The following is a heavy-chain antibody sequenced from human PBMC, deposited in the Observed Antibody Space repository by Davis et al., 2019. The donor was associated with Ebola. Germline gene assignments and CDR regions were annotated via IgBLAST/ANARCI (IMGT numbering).Heavy chain of an antibody. CDR3: AKGPSRITKSHYYYIDV. CDR2: ISYDGSNK. J-gene: IGHJ6*03. V-gene: IGHV3-30-3*01. D-gene: IGHD3-16*01. Sequence: PGGSLRLSCAASGFTFSSYAMHWVRQAPGKGLEWVAVISYDGSNKYYADPVKGRFTISRDKSKNTLYLQMNSLRAEDTAVYYCAKGPSRITKSHYYYIDVWGKGTTVTVSS. CDR1: GFTFSSYA.